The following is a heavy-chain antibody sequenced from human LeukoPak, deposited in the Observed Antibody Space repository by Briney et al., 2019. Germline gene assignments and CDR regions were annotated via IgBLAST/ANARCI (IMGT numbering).Heavy chain of an antibody. D-gene: IGHD6-13*01. J-gene: IGHJ4*02. V-gene: IGHV1-2*02. CDR1: GYIFTGYY. Sequence: ASVKVSCKASGYIFTGYYMHWVRQAPGQGLEWMAWINPDSSDTKYAQKFEGRVTVTTDTSISTAYMELSRLRPDDTAVYYCVKVAAGLLGSWGQGTLVTVSS. CDR2: INPDSSDT. CDR3: VKVAAGLLGS.